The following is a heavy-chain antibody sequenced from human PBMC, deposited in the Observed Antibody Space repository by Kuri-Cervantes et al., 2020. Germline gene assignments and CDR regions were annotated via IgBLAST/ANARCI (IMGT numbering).Heavy chain of an antibody. CDR2: IYWDDDK. Sequence: SGPTLVKPTQTLTLTCTFSGFSLSTSGVGVGWIRQPPGKALEWLALIYWDDDKRYSPSLKSRLTITKDTSKNQVLLTMTNMDPVDTATYYCAHNDESGGWYSSRYFDYWGQGTLVTVSS. CDR3: AHNDESGGWYSSRYFDY. CDR1: GFSLSTSGVG. D-gene: IGHD6-19*01. J-gene: IGHJ4*02. V-gene: IGHV2-5*02.